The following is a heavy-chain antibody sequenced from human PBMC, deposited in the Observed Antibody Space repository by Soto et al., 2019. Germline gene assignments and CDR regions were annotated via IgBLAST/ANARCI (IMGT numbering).Heavy chain of an antibody. V-gene: IGHV4-30-4*01. D-gene: IGHD1-1*01. CDR1: GGSISSVYDY. J-gene: IGHJ4*02. CDR3: TRGPSRNEVDY. Sequence: QVQLQESGPILVKPSQTLSLTCTVSGGSISSVYDYWSWIRQSPDKGLEWIGHIYDGGSTYNNPSFTSRVTISVDTPKNQLSLQLRSVPAADTAVYYWTRGPSRNEVDYWGQGTLVNVSS. CDR2: IYDGGST.